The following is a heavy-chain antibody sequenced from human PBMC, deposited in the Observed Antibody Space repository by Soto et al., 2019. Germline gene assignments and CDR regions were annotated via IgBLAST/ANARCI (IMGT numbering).Heavy chain of an antibody. V-gene: IGHV4-4*02. CDR2: IYHSGSS. CDR1: GGSISPTNW. Sequence: SETPSLTCAVSGGSISPTNWLHWVAQPPGKGLEWIAKIYHSGSSHSNPSLQSRVTISIDKSKNQFSLNLRSVTAADTAVYDCARDSGEYRLNVAFDIWGRGTVV. D-gene: IGHD4-17*01. CDR3: ARDSGEYRLNVAFDI. J-gene: IGHJ3*02.